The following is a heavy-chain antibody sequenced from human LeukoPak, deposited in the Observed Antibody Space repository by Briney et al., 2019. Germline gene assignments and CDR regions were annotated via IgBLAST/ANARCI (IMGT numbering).Heavy chain of an antibody. Sequence: SETLSLTCTVSGGSISSYYWSWIRQPPGKGLEWIGYIYYSGSTNYNPSLKSRVTISVDTSKNQFSLKLSSVPAADTAVYYCAREGIAAASPIDYWGQGTLVTVSS. J-gene: IGHJ4*02. CDR3: AREGIAAASPIDY. V-gene: IGHV4-59*01. D-gene: IGHD6-13*01. CDR2: IYYSGST. CDR1: GGSISSYY.